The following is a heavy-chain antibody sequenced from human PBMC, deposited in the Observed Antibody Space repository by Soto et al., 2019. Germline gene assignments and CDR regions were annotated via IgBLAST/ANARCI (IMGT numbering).Heavy chain of an antibody. CDR2: IYSTGST. CDR3: AKDEYYDSNNWFDP. D-gene: IGHD3-22*01. Sequence: SETLSLTCTVSGGSIRASYWSWIRQPAGKGLEWIGRIYSTGSTNYNPSFRSRVTMSVDTSKNQFSLKLSSVTAVDTAVYYCAKDEYYDSNNWFDPWGQGTLVTVSS. V-gene: IGHV4-4*07. J-gene: IGHJ5*02. CDR1: GGSIRASY.